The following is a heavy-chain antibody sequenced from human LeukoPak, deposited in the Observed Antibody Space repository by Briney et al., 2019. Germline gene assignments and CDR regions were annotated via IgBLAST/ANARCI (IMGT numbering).Heavy chain of an antibody. D-gene: IGHD3-22*01. CDR2: IHPGDSDT. V-gene: IGHV5-51*01. CDR3: ARRNYYDRSGYFDY. CDR1: GYSLTSYW. J-gene: IGHJ4*02. Sequence: GESLKISCRATGYSLTSYWIGWVRQMPGKGLEWMGIIHPGDSDTRYGPSFQGQVTISADKSISTAYLQWSSLKASDTAKYYCARRNYYDRSGYFDYWGQGTLVTVSS.